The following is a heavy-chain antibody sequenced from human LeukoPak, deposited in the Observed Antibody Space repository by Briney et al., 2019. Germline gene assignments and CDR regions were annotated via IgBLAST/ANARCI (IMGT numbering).Heavy chain of an antibody. V-gene: IGHV3-43*01. CDR2: ITWDGGET. CDR3: VKDNFYDSNLSDP. Sequence: GGSLRLPCAASGFTFDDYNMIWVSHTPGKGLEWVSLITWDGGETFYADSVQGRFTISRDNTRDSLYLHMTSLKVEDTAFYYCVKDNFYDSNLSDPWGQGTLVTVSS. D-gene: IGHD3-22*01. J-gene: IGHJ5*02. CDR1: GFTFDDYN.